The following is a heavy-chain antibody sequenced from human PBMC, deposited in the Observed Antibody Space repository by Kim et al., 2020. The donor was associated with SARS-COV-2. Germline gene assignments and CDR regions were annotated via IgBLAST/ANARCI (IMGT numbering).Heavy chain of an antibody. V-gene: IGHV1-46*01. CDR1: GYTFTSYY. Sequence: ASVKVSCKASGYTFTSYYMHWVRQAPGQGLEWMGIINPSGGSTSYAQKFQGRVTMTRDTSTSTVYMELSSLRSEDTAVYYCARENPLFPIFRVPTAYYYGMDVWGQGTTVTVSS. CDR3: ARENPLFPIFRVPTAYYYGMDV. D-gene: IGHD3-3*01. CDR2: INPSGGST. J-gene: IGHJ6*02.